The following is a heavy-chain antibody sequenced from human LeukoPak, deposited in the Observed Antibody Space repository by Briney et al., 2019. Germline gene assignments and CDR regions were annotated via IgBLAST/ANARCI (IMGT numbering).Heavy chain of an antibody. D-gene: IGHD3-22*01. V-gene: IGHV4-39*01. CDR1: GGSISSSSYY. CDR2: TYYSGST. J-gene: IGHJ4*02. Sequence: PSETLSLTCTVSGGSISSSSYYWGWIRQPPGKGLEWIGSTYYSGSTYYNPPLKSRVTISVDTSKNQFSLKLSSVTAADTAVYYCARHAVGSSGSTNGYYFDYWGQGTLVTVSS. CDR3: ARHAVGSSGSTNGYYFDY.